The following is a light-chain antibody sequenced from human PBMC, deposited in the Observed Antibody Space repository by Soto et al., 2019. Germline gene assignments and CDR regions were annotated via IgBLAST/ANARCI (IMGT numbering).Light chain of an antibody. V-gene: IGKV1-39*01. Sequence: DIQITQSPSSLSASVRDRVTITCRASQSIGKHLNWYQQKPGKAPKFLIYAASNLQSGVPSRFSGSGSGTDFTLTVNSLQPEDFATYYCQQGYTSAITFGQGTRLEIK. CDR2: AAS. CDR3: QQGYTSAIT. CDR1: QSIGKH. J-gene: IGKJ5*01.